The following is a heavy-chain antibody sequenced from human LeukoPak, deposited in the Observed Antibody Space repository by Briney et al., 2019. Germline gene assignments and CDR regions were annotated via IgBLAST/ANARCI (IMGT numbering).Heavy chain of an antibody. V-gene: IGHV3-21*01. D-gene: IGHD4-17*01. J-gene: IGHJ5*02. CDR1: GFTFSSYS. CDR3: AKVADYGDTNWFDP. CDR2: ISSSSSYI. Sequence: GGSLRLSCAASGFTFSSYSMNWVRQAPGKGLEWVSSISSSSSYIYYADSVKGRSTISRDNSKNTLYLQMNRLRPDDTVVYYCAKVADYGDTNWFDPWGQGTLVTVSS.